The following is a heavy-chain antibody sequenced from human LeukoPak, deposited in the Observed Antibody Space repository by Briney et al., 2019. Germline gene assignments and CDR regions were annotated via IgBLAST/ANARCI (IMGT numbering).Heavy chain of an antibody. D-gene: IGHD3-10*01. CDR3: AREVRNAFDI. CDR2: INSDGSST. J-gene: IGHJ3*02. Sequence: GGSLRLSCAASGFTFSSYWMHWVRQAPGKGLVWASRINSDGSSTSYADSVKGRFTISRDNAKNTLYLQMSSLRAEDTAVYYCAREVRNAFDIWGQGTMVTVSS. V-gene: IGHV3-74*01. CDR1: GFTFSSYW.